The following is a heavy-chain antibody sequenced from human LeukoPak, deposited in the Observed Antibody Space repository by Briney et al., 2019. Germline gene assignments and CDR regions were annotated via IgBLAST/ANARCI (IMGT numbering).Heavy chain of an antibody. CDR3: ARDNGGYTD. D-gene: IGHD2-8*01. CDR1: GGSISSYY. J-gene: IGHJ4*02. Sequence: PSETLSPTCTVSGGSISSYYWSWIRQPPGKGPEWIGYIYYSGSTNYNPSLKSRVTISVDTSKNQFSLKLSSVTAADTAVYYCARDNGGYTDWGQGTLVTVSS. V-gene: IGHV4-59*01. CDR2: IYYSGST.